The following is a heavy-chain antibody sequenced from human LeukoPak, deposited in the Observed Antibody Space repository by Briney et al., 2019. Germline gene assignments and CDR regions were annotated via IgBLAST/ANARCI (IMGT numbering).Heavy chain of an antibody. Sequence: ASVKVSCKASGGTFSSYAISWVRQAPGQGLEWMGGIIPIFGTANYAQKFQGRVTITTDESTSTAYMELSSLRSEDTAVYYCARVTGEGGDCWGQGTLVTVSS. V-gene: IGHV1-69*05. CDR3: ARVTGEGGDC. J-gene: IGHJ4*02. CDR2: IIPIFGTA. D-gene: IGHD7-27*01. CDR1: GGTFSSYA.